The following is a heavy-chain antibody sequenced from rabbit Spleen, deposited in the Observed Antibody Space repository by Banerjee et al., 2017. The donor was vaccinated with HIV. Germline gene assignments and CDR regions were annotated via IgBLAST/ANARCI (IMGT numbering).Heavy chain of an antibody. CDR3: AREFYGGSRDYFDL. CDR2: IFGISATT. CDR1: GIDFTTSCV. V-gene: IGHV1S45*01. D-gene: IGHD4-2*01. Sequence: QEQLEESGGDLAKPEGSLTLTCKASGIDFTTSCVCWVRQAPGKRPEWIACIFGISATTYYASWAKGRFTVSRTSSTTVTLQMTSLTAADTATYFCAREFYGGSRDYFDLWGQGTLVTVS. J-gene: IGHJ4*01.